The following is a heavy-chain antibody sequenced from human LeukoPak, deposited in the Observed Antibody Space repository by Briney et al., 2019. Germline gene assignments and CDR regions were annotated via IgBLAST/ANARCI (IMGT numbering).Heavy chain of an antibody. CDR1: GFTVSSNY. J-gene: IGHJ4*02. Sequence: GGSLRLSCAASGFTVSSNYMSWVRQAPGKGVEWVSVIYSACTTYYPDSVTVRFTISRHNSKNTLYFQMNSLRAEDTAVYYCASCGGGDCYSGLFLDYWGQGTLVTVSS. V-gene: IGHV3-53*01. D-gene: IGHD2-21*02. CDR3: ASCGGGDCYSGLFLDY. CDR2: IYSACTT.